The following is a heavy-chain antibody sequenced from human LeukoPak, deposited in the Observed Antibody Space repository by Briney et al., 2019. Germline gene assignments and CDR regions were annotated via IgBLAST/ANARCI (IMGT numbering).Heavy chain of an antibody. CDR2: IYYSGST. D-gene: IGHD1-26*01. CDR1: AGSISSGRLY. Sequence: SETLSLTCTVFAGSISSGRLYWGWIRQPPGKGLEWIGYIYYSGSTYYNPSLKSRVTISVDTSKNQFSLKLSSVTAADTAVYYCASQRPGAPSDYWGQGTLVTVSS. J-gene: IGHJ4*02. CDR3: ASQRPGAPSDY. V-gene: IGHV4-39*07.